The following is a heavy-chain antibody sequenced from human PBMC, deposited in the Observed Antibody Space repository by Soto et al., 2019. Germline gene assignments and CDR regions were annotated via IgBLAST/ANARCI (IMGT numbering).Heavy chain of an antibody. J-gene: IGHJ4*02. CDR3: ARGPTSLPRFDY. CDR2: IAYDGSNK. D-gene: IGHD4-17*01. V-gene: IGHV3-30-3*01. Sequence: PVLSQSLSYAASEFPFSSYCMHWVRQAPGKGLEWGAAIAYDGSNKYYADSVKGRFTISRENSKNTLYLQMNSLRAEDTAVYYCARGPTSLPRFDYWGQAT. CDR1: EFPFSSYC.